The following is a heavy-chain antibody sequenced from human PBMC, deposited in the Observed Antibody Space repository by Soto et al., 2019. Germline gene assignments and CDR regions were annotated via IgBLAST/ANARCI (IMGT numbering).Heavy chain of an antibody. V-gene: IGHV3-23*01. CDR3: AAGATSDLYTY. CDR1: GYTFSSYA. Sequence: PGGSLRLSCAASGYTFSSYAMSWVRQTPGKGLEWVSLFSASGGDTYYADSVKGRLTISIDNSKNTLNLQMNSLGAEGTAVYFCAAGATSDLYTYWGQGTLVTVSS. CDR2: FSASGGDT. D-gene: IGHD3-16*01. J-gene: IGHJ4*02.